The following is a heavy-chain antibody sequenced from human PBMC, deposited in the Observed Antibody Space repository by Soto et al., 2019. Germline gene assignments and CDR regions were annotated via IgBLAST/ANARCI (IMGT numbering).Heavy chain of an antibody. D-gene: IGHD2-2*01. V-gene: IGHV1-18*01. CDR3: ARVAKIQDCSSTSCHLGMEKSGPNWFDP. CDR1: GYTFTSYV. Sequence: ASVKVSCKASGYTFTSYVISWVLQAPGQGLDWRGWISAYNGNTNYAQKLQGRVTMTTDTSTSTAYMELRSLRSDDTAVYYCARVAKIQDCSSTSCHLGMEKSGPNWFDPWGQGTLVTVSS. CDR2: ISAYNGNT. J-gene: IGHJ5*02.